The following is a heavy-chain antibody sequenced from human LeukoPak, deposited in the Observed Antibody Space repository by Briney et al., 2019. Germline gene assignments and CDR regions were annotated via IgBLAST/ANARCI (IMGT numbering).Heavy chain of an antibody. J-gene: IGHJ4*02. CDR1: GFTFSSYS. CDR2: ISSSSSYI. Sequence: GGSLRLSCAASGFTFSSYSMNWVRQAPGKGLEWVSSISSSSSYIYYADSVKGRFTISRDNSRSTLYLQMNSLRPEDMAIYYCAREGYYGSGSPPSLYFDYWGQGTLVTVSS. D-gene: IGHD3-10*01. CDR3: AREGYYGSGSPPSLYFDY. V-gene: IGHV3-21*01.